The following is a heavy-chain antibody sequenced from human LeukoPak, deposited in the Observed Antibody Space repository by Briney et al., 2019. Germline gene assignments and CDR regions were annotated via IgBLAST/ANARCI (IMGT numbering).Heavy chain of an antibody. CDR1: GFTFTSSA. D-gene: IGHD2-2*01. V-gene: IGHV1-58*01. Sequence: ASVKVSCKASGFTFTSSAVQWVRQARGQRLEWIGWIVVGSGNTNYAQKFQERVTITRDMSTSTAYMELSSLRSEDTAVYYCAAVGVPAAIYFDYWGQGTLVTVSS. CDR2: IVVGSGNT. CDR3: AAVGVPAAIYFDY. J-gene: IGHJ4*02.